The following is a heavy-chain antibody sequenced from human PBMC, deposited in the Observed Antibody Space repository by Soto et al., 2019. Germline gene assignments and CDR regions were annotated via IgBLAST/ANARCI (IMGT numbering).Heavy chain of an antibody. Sequence: GESLKISCKGSGYSFITHWIAWVRQMPGGGLEWMGIINPADSDIRYSPSFQGQVTISVDKSINTAYLQWSSLKASDTATYYCTRPQRSGWYDYWGQGTLLTVSS. J-gene: IGHJ4*02. D-gene: IGHD3-22*01. CDR1: GYSFITHW. CDR2: INPADSDI. CDR3: TRPQRSGWYDY. V-gene: IGHV5-51*01.